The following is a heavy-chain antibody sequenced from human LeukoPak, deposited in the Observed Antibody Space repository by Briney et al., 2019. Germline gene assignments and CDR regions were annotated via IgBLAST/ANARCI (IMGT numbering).Heavy chain of an antibody. CDR1: GGSFSGYY. CDR2: INHSGST. J-gene: IGHJ3*02. D-gene: IGHD2-2*01. CDR3: ARVVVPAAMRAFDI. Sequence: SETLSLTCAVYGGSFSGYYWSWIRQPPGKGLEWIGEINHSGSTNYNPSLKSRVTISVDTSKNQFSLKLSSVTAADTAVYSCARVVVPAAMRAFDIWGQGTMVTVSS. V-gene: IGHV4-34*01.